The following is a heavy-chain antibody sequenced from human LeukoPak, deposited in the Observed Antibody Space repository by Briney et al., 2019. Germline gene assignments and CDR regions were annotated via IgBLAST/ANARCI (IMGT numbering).Heavy chain of an antibody. CDR3: AKDKVVVGVTIYFDS. V-gene: IGHV3-30*02. CDR1: GFTFSSYG. Sequence: GGSLRLSCAASGFTFSSYGMHWVRQAPGKGLEWVAFIRYDGSNQYYADSVKGRFTISRDNSKNTLYLQMNSLRAEDTAVYYCAKDKVVVGVTIYFDSWGQGSLVTVSS. D-gene: IGHD1-26*01. J-gene: IGHJ4*02. CDR2: IRYDGSNQ.